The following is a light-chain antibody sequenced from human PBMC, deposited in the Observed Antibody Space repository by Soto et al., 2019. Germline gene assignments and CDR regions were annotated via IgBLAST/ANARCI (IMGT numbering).Light chain of an antibody. J-gene: IGLJ2*01. CDR1: NSNIGNNY. CDR2: DTY. Sequence: QAVVTQPPSVSAAPGQKVTISCSGSNSNIGNNYVSWYQQLPGAAPKLLIYDTYKRPSGIPDRFSGSKSGASATLDIAGIQTGDEADYYCAAWDNNLSAVVFGGGTKVTVL. CDR3: AAWDNNLSAVV. V-gene: IGLV1-51*01.